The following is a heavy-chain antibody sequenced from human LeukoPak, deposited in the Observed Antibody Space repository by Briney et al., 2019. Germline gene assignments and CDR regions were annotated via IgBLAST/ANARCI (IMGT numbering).Heavy chain of an antibody. D-gene: IGHD1-26*01. CDR1: GFSFSTST. V-gene: IGHV3-7*03. Sequence: GGSLRLSCAASGFSFSTSTMNWVRQAPGKGLEWVANIKQDGSEKYYVDSVKGRFTISRDNAKNSLYLQMNSLRAEDTAVYYCARGSGSYYGYFDYWGQGTLVTVSS. J-gene: IGHJ4*02. CDR2: IKQDGSEK. CDR3: ARGSGSYYGYFDY.